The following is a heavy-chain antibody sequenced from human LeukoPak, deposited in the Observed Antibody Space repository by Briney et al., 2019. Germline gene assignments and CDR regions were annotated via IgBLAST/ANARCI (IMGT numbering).Heavy chain of an antibody. CDR2: ISSSSSTI. D-gene: IGHD2-15*01. CDR3: ARADCSGGSCYTRHGGDALDI. V-gene: IGHV3-48*01. J-gene: IGHJ3*02. CDR1: GFTFSSYS. Sequence: GGSLRLSCAASGFTFSSYSMNWVRQAPGKGLEWVSYISSSSSTIYYADSVKGRFTISRDNAKNSLYLQMNSLRAEDTAVYYCARADCSGGSCYTRHGGDALDIWGQGTMVTVSS.